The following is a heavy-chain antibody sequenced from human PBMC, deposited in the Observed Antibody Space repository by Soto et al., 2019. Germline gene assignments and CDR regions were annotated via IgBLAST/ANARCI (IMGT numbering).Heavy chain of an antibody. CDR3: ARTAKIVVVFSSFDY. Sequence: GASVKVSCKASGYTFTSYYMHWVRQAPGRGLEWMGIINPSGGSTSYAQKFQGRVTMTRDTSTSTVYMELSSLRSEDTAVYYCARTAKIVVVFSSFDYWGQGTLVTVSS. CDR1: GYTFTSYY. D-gene: IGHD3-22*01. V-gene: IGHV1-46*01. CDR2: INPSGGST. J-gene: IGHJ4*02.